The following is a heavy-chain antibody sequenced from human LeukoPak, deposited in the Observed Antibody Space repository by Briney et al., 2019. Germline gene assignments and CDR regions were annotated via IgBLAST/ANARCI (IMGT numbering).Heavy chain of an antibody. D-gene: IGHD6-13*01. CDR2: ISSSSSYI. CDR1: GFTFSSYE. Sequence: PGGSLRLSCAASGFTFSSYEMNWVRQAPGKGLEWVSSISSSSSYIYYADSVKGRFTISRDNAKNSLYLQMNSLSAEDTAVYYCAREEQQQPDYWGQGTLVTVSS. V-gene: IGHV3-21*01. CDR3: AREEQQQPDY. J-gene: IGHJ4*02.